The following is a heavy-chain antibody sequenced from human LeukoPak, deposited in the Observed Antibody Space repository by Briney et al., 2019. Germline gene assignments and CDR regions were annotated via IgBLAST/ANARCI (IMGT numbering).Heavy chain of an antibody. Sequence: GSLRLSCAASGFTFSSYAMSWVRQPPGKGLEWIGEINHSGSTNYNPSLKSRVTISVDTSKNQFSLKLSSMTAADTAVYYCARGCKKRRYFDWLLPFDYWGQGTLVTVSS. CDR2: INHSGST. V-gene: IGHV4-34*01. CDR1: GFTFSSYA. J-gene: IGHJ4*02. CDR3: ARGCKKRRYFDWLLPFDY. D-gene: IGHD3-9*01.